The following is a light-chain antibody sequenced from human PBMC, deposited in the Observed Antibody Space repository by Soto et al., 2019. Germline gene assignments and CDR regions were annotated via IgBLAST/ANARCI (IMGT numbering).Light chain of an antibody. CDR2: GAS. V-gene: IGKV3-20*01. Sequence: EIVLTQSPGTLSLSPGDRATLSCRASPPVRSNYLAWYQQKPGQAPRLLIYGASSRATGIPDRFSGSVSGRDFTLIINRLEPEDYAVYHWQQYVTSFSITFGQGTRLE. CDR1: PPVRSNY. J-gene: IGKJ5*01. CDR3: QQYVTSFSIT.